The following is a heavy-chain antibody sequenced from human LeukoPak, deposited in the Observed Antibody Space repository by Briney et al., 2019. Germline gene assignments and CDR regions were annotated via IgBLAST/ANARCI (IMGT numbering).Heavy chain of an antibody. CDR1: GFTFSSYS. D-gene: IGHD3-22*01. Sequence: GGSLRRSCAASGFTFSSYSMNWVRQAPGKGLEWVSSISSSSSYIYYADSVKGRFTISRDNAKNSLYLQMNSLRAEDTAVYYCARDRINSAYYDSSGYLPDYWGQGTLVTVSS. CDR2: ISSSSSYI. J-gene: IGHJ4*02. CDR3: ARDRINSAYYDSSGYLPDY. V-gene: IGHV3-21*01.